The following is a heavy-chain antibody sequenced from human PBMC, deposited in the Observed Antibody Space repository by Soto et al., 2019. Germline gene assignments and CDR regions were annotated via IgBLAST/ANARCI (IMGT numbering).Heavy chain of an antibody. J-gene: IGHJ4*02. CDR3: TTRAGNPQNNRIAAAGRGWPSSPHYFDY. Sequence: GGSLRLSCAASGFTFSNAWMSWVRQAPGKGLEWVGRIKSKTDGGTTDYAAPVKGRFTISRDDSKNTLYLQMNSLKTEDTAVYYCTTRAGNPQNNRIAAAGRGWPSSPHYFDYWGQGTLVTVSS. CDR1: GFTFSNAW. CDR2: IKSKTDGGTT. D-gene: IGHD6-13*01. V-gene: IGHV3-15*01.